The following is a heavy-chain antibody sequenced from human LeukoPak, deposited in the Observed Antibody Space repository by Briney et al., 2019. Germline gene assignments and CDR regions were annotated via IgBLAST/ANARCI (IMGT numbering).Heavy chain of an antibody. Sequence: GASVKVSCKASGYTFSSYGIAWVRQAPGQGLEWMGWIRGYNGNTNYAQKLQGRVSMTTDTSTTTAYMELRSLTSDDTALYYCARSSLGTITAGPFDYWGQGTLVTVSS. CDR3: ARSSLGTITAGPFDY. CDR2: IRGYNGNT. CDR1: GYTFSSYG. V-gene: IGHV1-18*01. J-gene: IGHJ4*02. D-gene: IGHD5-12*01.